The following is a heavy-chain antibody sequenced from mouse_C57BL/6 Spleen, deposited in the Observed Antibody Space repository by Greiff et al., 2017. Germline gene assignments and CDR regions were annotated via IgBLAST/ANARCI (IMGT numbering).Heavy chain of an antibody. D-gene: IGHD1-1*01. CDR1: GYTFTSYG. Sequence: QVQLQQSGAELARPGASVKLSCKASGYTFTSYGISWVKQRTGQGLEWIGEIYPRSGNTYYNEKFKGKATLTADKSSSTAYMELRSLTSEDSAVDVCARRGLLTTVVATNYFDYWGQGTTLTVSS. J-gene: IGHJ2*01. CDR3: ARRGLLTTVVATNYFDY. V-gene: IGHV1-81*01. CDR2: IYPRSGNT.